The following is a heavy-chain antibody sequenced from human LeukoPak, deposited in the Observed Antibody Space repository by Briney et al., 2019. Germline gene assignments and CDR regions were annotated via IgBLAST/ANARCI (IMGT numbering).Heavy chain of an antibody. D-gene: IGHD1-14*01. CDR1: GGSISSGSYY. V-gene: IGHV4-61*02. CDR2: IYTSGST. Sequence: SQTLSLXCTVSGGSISSGSYYWIWIRQPAGKGLEWIGRIYTSGSTNYNPSLKSRVTISVDTSKNQFSLKLSSVTAADTAVYYCARDKGHRTPTWFDPWGQGTLVTVSS. J-gene: IGHJ5*02. CDR3: ARDKGHRTPTWFDP.